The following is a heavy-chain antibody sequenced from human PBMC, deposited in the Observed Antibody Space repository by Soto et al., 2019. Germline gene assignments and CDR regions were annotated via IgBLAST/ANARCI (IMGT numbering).Heavy chain of an antibody. D-gene: IGHD3-10*01. CDR1: GFTFSSYA. V-gene: IGHV3-23*01. J-gene: IGHJ4*02. Sequence: GGSLRLSCAASGFTFSSYAMSWVRQAPGKGLEWVSAISGSGGSTYYADYVKGRFTISRDNSKNTLYLQMNSLRAEDTAVYYCARFVAFRYFDYWGQGTLVTVSS. CDR3: ARFVAFRYFDY. CDR2: ISGSGGST.